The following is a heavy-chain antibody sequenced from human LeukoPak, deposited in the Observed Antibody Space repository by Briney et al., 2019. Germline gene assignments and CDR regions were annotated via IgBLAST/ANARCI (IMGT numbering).Heavy chain of an antibody. J-gene: IGHJ4*02. CDR1: GFTYSDYY. CDR2: ITSSTGTK. V-gene: IGHV3-11*04. CDR3: ARAIPFSV. Sequence: PGGSLRLSCAASGFTYSDYYMSWVRQFPGKGLELVAYITSSTGTKYYADSVKGRFTISGDNAKNSLFLQMRRLTAEDTAVHYCARAIPFSVWGQGTLVTVSS. D-gene: IGHD2-2*02.